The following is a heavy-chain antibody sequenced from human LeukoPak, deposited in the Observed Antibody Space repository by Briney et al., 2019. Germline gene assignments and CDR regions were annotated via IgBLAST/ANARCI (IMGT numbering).Heavy chain of an antibody. D-gene: IGHD6-19*01. Sequence: SETLSLTCTVSGGSISSSSYSWGWIRQPPGKGLEWIGSICYSGSTYYNPSLKSRVTISVDTSKNQFSLKLSSVTAADTAVYYCARRGSSGWYYYFDYWGQGTLVTVSS. J-gene: IGHJ4*02. CDR3: ARRGSSGWYYYFDY. CDR1: GGSISSSSYS. CDR2: ICYSGST. V-gene: IGHV4-39*01.